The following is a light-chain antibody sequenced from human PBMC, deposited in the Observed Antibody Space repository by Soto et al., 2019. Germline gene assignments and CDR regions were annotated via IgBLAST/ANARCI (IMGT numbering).Light chain of an antibody. V-gene: IGLV2-14*01. CDR3: SSYTSSSTYV. J-gene: IGLJ1*01. CDR1: SSDVGGYNY. Sequence: QSVLTQPASVSGSPGQSITISCTGTSSDVGGYNYVSWYQQYPGKAPKLMIYDVSYRPSGVSNRFSGSKSGNTASLTISGLQAEDEADYYCSSYTSSSTYVFGTGTKVTVL. CDR2: DVS.